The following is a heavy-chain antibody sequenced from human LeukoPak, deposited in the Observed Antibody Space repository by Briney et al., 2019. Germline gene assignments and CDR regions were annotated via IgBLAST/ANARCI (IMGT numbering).Heavy chain of an antibody. D-gene: IGHD6-13*01. CDR2: ISSSGSTI. Sequence: GGSLRFSCAASGFTFSSYEMNWVRQAPGKGLEWVSYISSSGSTIYYADSVKGRFTISRDNAKNSLYLQMNSLRAEDTAVYYCARVGIAAALDIWGQGTMVTVSS. J-gene: IGHJ3*02. CDR1: GFTFSSYE. V-gene: IGHV3-48*03. CDR3: ARVGIAAALDI.